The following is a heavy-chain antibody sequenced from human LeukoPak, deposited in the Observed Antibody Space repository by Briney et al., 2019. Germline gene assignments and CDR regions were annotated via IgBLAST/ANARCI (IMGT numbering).Heavy chain of an antibody. CDR1: GYNFANSW. CDR2: FYPGDSDT. V-gene: IGHV5-51*01. D-gene: IGHD4-17*01. CDR3: ARQYGRPFDY. Sequence: GESLKISCKGSGYNFANSWIGWVRQMPGKGLEWMGIFYPGDSDTRYSPSFQGQVSISVDKSVSTTYLQWSSLKVSDTAMYYCARQYGRPFDYWGQGTLVTVSS. J-gene: IGHJ4*02.